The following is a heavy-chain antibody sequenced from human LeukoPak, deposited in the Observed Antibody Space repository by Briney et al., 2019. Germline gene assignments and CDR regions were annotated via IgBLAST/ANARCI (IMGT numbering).Heavy chain of an antibody. J-gene: IGHJ5*02. CDR1: GYTLTELS. D-gene: IGHD1-1*01. Sequence: ASVKVSCKVSGYTLTELSMHWVRQAPGKGLEWMGGFDPEDGETICAQKFQGRVTMTRDTSTSTVYMELSSLRSEDTAVYYCARATTWGDANWFDPWGQGTLVTVSS. CDR2: FDPEDGET. CDR3: ARATTWGDANWFDP. V-gene: IGHV1-24*01.